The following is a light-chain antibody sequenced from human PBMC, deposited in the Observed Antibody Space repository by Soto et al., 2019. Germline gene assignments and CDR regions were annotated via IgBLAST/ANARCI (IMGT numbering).Light chain of an antibody. J-gene: IGLJ2*01. Sequence: QSALTQPASVSASPGQSVTISCTGSTSDIGYVAWYQQHPGKAPKLIIFEVSNRPSGISDRFSGSKSGNTASLTISGLRAEAEADYYCNSCTDINNLIFGGGTKLT. V-gene: IGLV2-14*01. CDR2: EVS. CDR3: NSCTDINNLI. CDR1: TSDIGY.